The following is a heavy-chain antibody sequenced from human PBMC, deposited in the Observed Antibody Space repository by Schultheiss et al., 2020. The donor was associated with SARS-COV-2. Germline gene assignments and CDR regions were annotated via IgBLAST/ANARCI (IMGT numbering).Heavy chain of an antibody. Sequence: GGSLRLSCSVSGFFLRPFAMTWVRQAPGKGLEWVSTLGGDFGGTFYADFVKGRFAMSRDNSRNTFYLQMNSLRAEDTAVYYCARGEMGATEKGDCDYWGQGTLVTVSS. D-gene: IGHD1-26*01. CDR2: LGGDFGGT. CDR3: ARGEMGATEKGDCDY. CDR1: GFFLRPFA. V-gene: IGHV3-23*01. J-gene: IGHJ4*02.